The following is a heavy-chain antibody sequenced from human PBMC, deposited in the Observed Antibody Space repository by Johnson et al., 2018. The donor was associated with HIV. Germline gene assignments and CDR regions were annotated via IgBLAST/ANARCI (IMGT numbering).Heavy chain of an antibody. D-gene: IGHD3-16*01. J-gene: IGHJ3*02. CDR1: GITFSSYA. CDR2: ISYDGSNK. Sequence: QMQLVESWGGVVQPGRSLRLSCAASGITFSSYAMHWVRQAPGKGLEWVAVISYDGSNKYYADSVKGRFTISRDNSKNTLYLQMNSLRAEDTAVYYCARDQDWVYYDTTACDIWGQGTIVTVSS. CDR3: ARDQDWVYYDTTACDI. V-gene: IGHV3-30*04.